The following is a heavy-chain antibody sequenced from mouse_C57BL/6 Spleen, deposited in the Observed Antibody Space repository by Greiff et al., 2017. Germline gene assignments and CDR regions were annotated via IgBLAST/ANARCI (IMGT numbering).Heavy chain of an antibody. J-gene: IGHJ2*01. CDR3: ARDWGDYIDY. Sequence: VQLQQSGAELVRPGASVKLSCKASGYTFTDYYINWVKQRPGQGLEWIARIYPGSGNTYYNEKFKGKATLTAEKSSSTAYMQLSSLTSEDSAVYFCARDWGDYIDYWGQGTTLTVSS. D-gene: IGHD4-1*01. CDR2: IYPGSGNT. V-gene: IGHV1-76*01. CDR1: GYTFTDYY.